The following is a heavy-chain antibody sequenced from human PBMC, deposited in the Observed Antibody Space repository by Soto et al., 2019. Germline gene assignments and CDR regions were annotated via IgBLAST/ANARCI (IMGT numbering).Heavy chain of an antibody. D-gene: IGHD3-22*01. CDR1: GYTFTSYG. Sequence: GASVKVSCKASGYTFTSYGISWVRQAPGQGLEWMGWISAYNGNTNYAQKLQGRVTMTTDTSTSTAYMELRSLRSEDTAVYYCARDFIGQYDSSGYYYVWGQGSLVTVSS. J-gene: IGHJ4*02. CDR2: ISAYNGNT. CDR3: ARDFIGQYDSSGYYYV. V-gene: IGHV1-18*01.